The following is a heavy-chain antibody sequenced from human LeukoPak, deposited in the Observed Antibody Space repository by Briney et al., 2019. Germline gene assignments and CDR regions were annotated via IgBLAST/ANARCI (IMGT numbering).Heavy chain of an antibody. CDR1: GGTFSSYA. J-gene: IGHJ4*02. CDR2: IIPILGIA. CDR3: AREDMGWSCHQTDY. Sequence: ASVKVSCKASGGTFSSYAISWVRQAPGQGLEWMGRIIPILGIANYAQKFQGRVTITADKSTSTAYMELSSLRSEDTAVYYCAREDMGWSCHQTDYWGQGTLVTVSS. D-gene: IGHD1-26*01. V-gene: IGHV1-69*04.